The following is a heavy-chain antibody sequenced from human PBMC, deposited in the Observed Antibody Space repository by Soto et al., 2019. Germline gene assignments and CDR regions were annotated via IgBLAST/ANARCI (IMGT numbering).Heavy chain of an antibody. Sequence: QVQLVESGGGVVQPGKSLRLSCAASAFTFSNYTMHWVRQAPGNGLEWVALMSYDGSDKYYADAVKGRFTISRDNSKNTLYLKMDSLRVEDTALYYCAGRSGSSDYWGQGTLVTVSS. CDR2: MSYDGSDK. CDR3: AGRSGSSDY. V-gene: IGHV3-30*04. D-gene: IGHD3-10*01. CDR1: AFTFSNYT. J-gene: IGHJ4*02.